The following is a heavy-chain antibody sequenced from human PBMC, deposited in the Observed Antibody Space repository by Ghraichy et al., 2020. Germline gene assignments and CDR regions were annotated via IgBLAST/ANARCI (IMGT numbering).Heavy chain of an antibody. D-gene: IGHD2-2*01. V-gene: IGHV3-21*01. CDR1: GFTFSSYS. Sequence: GGSLRLTCAASGFTFSSYSMNWVRQAPGKGLEWVSYISSSSSYIYYADSVKGRFTISRDNAKNSLFLQVNSLRAEDTAVYYCARPYCSSTSCYGDYYYGMDVWGQGTTVTVSS. CDR3: ARPYCSSTSCYGDYYYGMDV. CDR2: ISSSSSYI. J-gene: IGHJ6*02.